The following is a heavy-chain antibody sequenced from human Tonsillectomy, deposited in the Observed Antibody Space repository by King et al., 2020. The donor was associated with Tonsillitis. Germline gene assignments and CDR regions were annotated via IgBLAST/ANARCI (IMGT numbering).Heavy chain of an antibody. CDR1: GFTFSSYD. D-gene: IGHD2-8*01. CDR3: ANGEWGTAAPYLYFDL. Sequence: VQLVESGGGVVQPGRSLRLSCVASGFTFSSYDMHWVRQAPGKGLEWVEVTSFDGYNKEYADYVKGRFTISRDNSKNTLYLQRNSLRGEDTAVYYCANGEWGTAAPYLYFDLWGRGTLVTVSS. J-gene: IGHJ2*01. CDR2: TSFDGYNK. V-gene: IGHV3-33*05.